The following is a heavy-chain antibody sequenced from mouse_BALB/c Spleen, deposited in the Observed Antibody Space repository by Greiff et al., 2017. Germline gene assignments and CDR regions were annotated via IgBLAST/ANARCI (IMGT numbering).Heavy chain of an antibody. CDR2: SRNKANDYTT. CDR1: GFTFSDFY. V-gene: IGHV7-1*02. CDR3: ARDAYYCGSSYWYFDV. J-gene: IGHJ1*01. Sequence: EVMLVESGGGLVQPGGSLRLSCATSGFTFSDFYMEWVRQPPGKRLEWIAASRNKANDYTTEYSASVKGRFIASRDTSQSILYLQMNALRAEDTAMYYCARDAYYCGSSYWYFDVWGEGTTVTVSS. D-gene: IGHD1-1*01.